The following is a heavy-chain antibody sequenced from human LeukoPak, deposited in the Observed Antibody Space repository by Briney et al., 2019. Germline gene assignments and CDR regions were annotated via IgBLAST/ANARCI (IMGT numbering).Heavy chain of an antibody. V-gene: IGHV1-18*01. J-gene: IGHJ6*03. CDR2: ISAYNGNT. CDR1: GYTLTELS. D-gene: IGHD2-2*01. CDR3: ARGVPAAFYYYYMDV. Sequence: ASVKVSCKVSGYTLTELSMHWVRQAPGQGLEWMGWISAYNGNTNYAQKLQGRVTMTTDTSTSTAYMELRSLRSDDTAVYYCARGVPAAFYYYYMDVWGKGTTVTVSS.